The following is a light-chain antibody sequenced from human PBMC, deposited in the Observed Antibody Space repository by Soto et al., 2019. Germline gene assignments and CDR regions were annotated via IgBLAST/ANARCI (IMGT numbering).Light chain of an antibody. V-gene: IGLV2-14*01. J-gene: IGLJ7*01. CDR1: SSDVGGYNY. CDR2: NFN. Sequence: QSALTQPASVSGSLGQSITISCTGTSSDVGGYNYVSWYQQHPGKAPKLIIYNFNNRPSGVSNRFSGSKSGNTASLTISGLQAEDEADYYCSSYTSSSTAVFGGGTKLTVL. CDR3: SSYTSSSTAV.